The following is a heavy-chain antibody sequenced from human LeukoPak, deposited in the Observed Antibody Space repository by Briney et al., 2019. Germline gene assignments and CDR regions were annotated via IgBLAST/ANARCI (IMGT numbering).Heavy chain of an antibody. Sequence: ASVKVSCKASGYTFTGYYMQWVRQAPGQGLEWMGWIDLNSGGTNYVQKFQDRVTMTRDTSISTAYMELSRLRSDDTAVYYCARDLTSSYYYDSSGYDYWGQGTLVTVSS. CDR2: IDLNSGGT. V-gene: IGHV1-2*02. D-gene: IGHD3-22*01. CDR3: ARDLTSSYYYDSSGYDY. CDR1: GYTFTGYY. J-gene: IGHJ4*02.